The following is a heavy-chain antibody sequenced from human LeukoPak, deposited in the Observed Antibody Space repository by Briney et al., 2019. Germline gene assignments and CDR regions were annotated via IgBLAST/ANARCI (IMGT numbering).Heavy chain of an antibody. V-gene: IGHV1-46*01. D-gene: IGHD3-16*01. CDR3: ARGTSTSRSVSTFGGVMELDY. CDR2: INPSGGST. J-gene: IGHJ4*02. CDR1: GYTFTSYY. Sequence: ASVKVSCKASGYTFTSYYMHWVRQAPGQGLEWMGIINPSGGSTSYAQKFQGRVTMTRDTSTSTVYMELSSMRSEDTAVYYCARGTSTSRSVSTFGGVMELDYWGQGTLVTVSS.